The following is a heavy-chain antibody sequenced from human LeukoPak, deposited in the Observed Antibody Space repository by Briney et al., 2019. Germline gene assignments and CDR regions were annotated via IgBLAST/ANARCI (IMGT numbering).Heavy chain of an antibody. Sequence: PSEALSLTCSVSGGSVSSSNYYWSWIRQPPGKALDWVGYIYYSGTTKYNPSLKSRVTISADTSKNQFSLRLNSVTAADTAVYYCARVWAAGDAFDIWGQGTVVTVSS. V-gene: IGHV4-61*01. CDR1: GGSVSSSNYY. CDR2: IYYSGTT. D-gene: IGHD6-25*01. CDR3: ARVWAAGDAFDI. J-gene: IGHJ3*02.